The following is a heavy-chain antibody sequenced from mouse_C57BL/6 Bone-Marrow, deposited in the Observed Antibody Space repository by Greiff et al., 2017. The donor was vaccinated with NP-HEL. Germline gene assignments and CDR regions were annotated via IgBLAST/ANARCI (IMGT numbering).Heavy chain of an antibody. Sequence: QVQLQQSGPELVKPGASVKISCKASGYAFSSSWMNWVKQRPGKGLEWIGRIYPGDGDTNYNGKFKGKATLTADKSSSTAYMQLSSLTSEDSAVYFCARSDDGYSWFAYWGQGTLVTVSA. V-gene: IGHV1-82*01. D-gene: IGHD2-3*01. CDR3: ARSDDGYSWFAY. CDR1: GYAFSSSW. J-gene: IGHJ3*01. CDR2: IYPGDGDT.